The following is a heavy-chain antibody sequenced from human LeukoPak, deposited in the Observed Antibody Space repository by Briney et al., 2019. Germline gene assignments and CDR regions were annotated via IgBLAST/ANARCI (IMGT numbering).Heavy chain of an antibody. Sequence: GGSLKLSCAASGFTFRHFAMNWVRQAPGKGLEWVSVISVSDGSTYYADSVRGRFTISRDNSKNTLFLQLNGLRAEDTAIYYCAKDTGRITITVPKDAFDIWGQGTMVTVSS. CDR2: ISVSDGST. J-gene: IGHJ3*02. D-gene: IGHD1-20*01. CDR3: AKDTGRITITVPKDAFDI. CDR1: GFTFRHFA. V-gene: IGHV3-23*01.